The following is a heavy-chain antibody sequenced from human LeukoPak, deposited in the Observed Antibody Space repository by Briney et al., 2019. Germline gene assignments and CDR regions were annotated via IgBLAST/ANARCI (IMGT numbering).Heavy chain of an antibody. Sequence: GGSLRLSCAASGFTFSNAWMSWVRQAPGKGLEWVGRIKSKTDGGTTDYAAPVKGRFTISRDDSKNTLYLQMNSLKTEDTAVYYCTTGGSGSYSPGYYYYYMDVWGKGTTVTISS. D-gene: IGHD3-10*01. V-gene: IGHV3-15*01. CDR1: GFTFSNAW. CDR2: IKSKTDGGTT. CDR3: TTGGSGSYSPGYYYYYMDV. J-gene: IGHJ6*03.